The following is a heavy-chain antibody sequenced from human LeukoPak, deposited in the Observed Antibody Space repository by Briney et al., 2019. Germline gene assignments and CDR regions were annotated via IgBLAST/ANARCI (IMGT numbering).Heavy chain of an antibody. J-gene: IGHJ6*02. Sequence: GGSLRLSCTASGFTFGDYAMSWFRQAPGKGLEWVSYISSSSSTIYYADSVKGRFTISRDNAKNSLYLQMNSLRAEDTAVYYCARDTTRRYCSSTSCYVAYYYGMDVWGQGTTVTVSS. D-gene: IGHD2-2*01. CDR1: GFTFGDYA. V-gene: IGHV3-48*01. CDR3: ARDTTRRYCSSTSCYVAYYYGMDV. CDR2: ISSSSSTI.